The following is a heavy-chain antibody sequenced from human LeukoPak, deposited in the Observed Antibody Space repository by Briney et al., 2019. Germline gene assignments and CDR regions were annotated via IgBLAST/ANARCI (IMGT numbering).Heavy chain of an antibody. CDR3: AREGATVAGKTSLDY. J-gene: IGHJ4*02. CDR1: GGSFSDYY. V-gene: IGHV4-34*01. CDR2: INHSGST. D-gene: IGHD6-19*01. Sequence: SETLSLTCAVYGGSFSDYYWTWIRQPPEKGLEWIGEINHSGSTNYNPSLKSRVTISTDISKTQFSLKLTSVTAADTAVYYCAREGATVAGKTSLDYWGQGTLVTVSS.